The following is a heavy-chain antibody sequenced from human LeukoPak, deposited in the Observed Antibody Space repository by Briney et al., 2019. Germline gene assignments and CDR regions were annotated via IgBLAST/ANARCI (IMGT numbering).Heavy chain of an antibody. CDR1: GFTFDNYG. CDR3: ARDLKSGYFDS. CDR2: IYDDGSRQ. D-gene: IGHD3-3*01. V-gene: IGHV3-33*01. Sequence: GGSLRLSCATSGFTFDNYGMHWVRQAPGKGLEWVAVIYDDGSRQHFADSVKGRFSISRDNSRTTVVLQMSSLRGEDTAVYYCARDLKSGYFDSWGQGTLVSVSS. J-gene: IGHJ4*02.